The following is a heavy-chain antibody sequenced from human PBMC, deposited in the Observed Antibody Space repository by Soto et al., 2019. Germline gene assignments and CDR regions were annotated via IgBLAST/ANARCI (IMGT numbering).Heavy chain of an antibody. CDR2: ISAHNGNT. D-gene: IGHD1-1*01. CDR3: ARGRYGDY. V-gene: IGHV1-18*01. Sequence: QVHLVQSGAEVKKPGASVKVSCKGSGYAFTTYGITWVRQAPGQGLEWMGWISAHNGNTNYAQKAQGRVTVTRDTSTGTAYMELRSLRSDDTAVYYCARGRYGDYWGQGALVTVSS. CDR1: GYAFTTYG. J-gene: IGHJ4*02.